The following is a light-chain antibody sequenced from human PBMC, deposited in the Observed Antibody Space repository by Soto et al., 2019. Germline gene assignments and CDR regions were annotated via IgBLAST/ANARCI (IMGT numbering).Light chain of an antibody. Sequence: QSVLTQPASVSGSPGQSITISCTGTSSDIGGYNYVSWYQQHPGNAPKLIIYDVTNRPSGVSNRFSGSKSGDTASLTISGLLAEDEADYYCSSYAGTTTWVFGGGTKLTVL. CDR2: DVT. V-gene: IGLV2-14*01. CDR1: SSDIGGYNY. CDR3: SSYAGTTTWV. J-gene: IGLJ3*02.